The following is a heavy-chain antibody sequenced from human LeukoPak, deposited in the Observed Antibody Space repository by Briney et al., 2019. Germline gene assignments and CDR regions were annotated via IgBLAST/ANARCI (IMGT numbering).Heavy chain of an antibody. CDR1: GGTFSSYA. D-gene: IGHD5-24*01. Sequence: SVKVSCKASGGTFSSYAISWVRQAPGQGLEWMGRIIPIFGTANYAQKFQGRVTITTDDCTSTAYMELRSLRSVDTADSYCARGRRVEMATISYYYYMDVWGKGTTVTVSS. J-gene: IGHJ6*03. CDR3: ARGRRVEMATISYYYYMDV. CDR2: IIPIFGTA. V-gene: IGHV1-69*05.